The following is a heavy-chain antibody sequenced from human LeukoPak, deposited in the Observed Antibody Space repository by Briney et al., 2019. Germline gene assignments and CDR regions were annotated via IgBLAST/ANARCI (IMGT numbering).Heavy chain of an antibody. CDR2: ISSSSSYI. CDR1: GFTLSSYS. Sequence: GGSLRLSCAASGFTLSSYSMNWVRQAPGKGLEWVSSISSSSSYIYYADSVKGRFTISRDNAKNSLYLQMNSLRAEDTAVYYCARQMTAIDDAFDIWGQGTMVTVPS. CDR3: ARQMTAIDDAFDI. J-gene: IGHJ3*02. V-gene: IGHV3-21*01. D-gene: IGHD2-21*02.